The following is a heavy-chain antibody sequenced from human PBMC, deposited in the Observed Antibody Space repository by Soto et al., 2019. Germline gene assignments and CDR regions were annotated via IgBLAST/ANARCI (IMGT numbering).Heavy chain of an antibody. V-gene: IGHV3-74*01. Sequence: GALTRSGAGCGGTVSSYWMQWVRQAPGKGLVWVSRMNSDGSSITYADSVKGRFTISRDSAKNTMYLQVHSLRAEDTAVYYCARDIATPALSYFDYWRHRTLVPVSP. CDR3: ARDIATPALSYFDY. J-gene: IGHJ4*01. CDR2: MNSDGSSI. CDR1: GGTVSSYW.